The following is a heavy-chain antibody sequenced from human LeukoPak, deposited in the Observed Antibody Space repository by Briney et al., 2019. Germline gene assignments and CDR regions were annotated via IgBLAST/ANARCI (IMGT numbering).Heavy chain of an antibody. CDR3: AKGIAAREGWFDP. J-gene: IGHJ5*02. CDR2: IKQDGSDK. CDR1: GFSFNNYW. V-gene: IGHV3-7*01. Sequence: GGSLRLSCAASGFSFNNYWMHWVRQAPGKGLEWVANIKQDGSDKYYVDSVKGRFTISRDNSKNTLYLQMNSLRAEDTAVYYCAKGIAAREGWFDPWGQGTLVTVSS. D-gene: IGHD6-6*01.